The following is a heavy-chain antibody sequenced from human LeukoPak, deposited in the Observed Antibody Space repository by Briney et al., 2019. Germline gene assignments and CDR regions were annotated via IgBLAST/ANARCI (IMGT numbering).Heavy chain of an antibody. D-gene: IGHD6-13*01. J-gene: IGHJ5*02. CDR3: ARVCRSSSCGWFDP. Sequence: SGKVSCKASGGTFSSYAISWVRQAPGQGLEWMGRIIPILGIANYAQKFQGRVTITADKSTSTAYMELSSLRSEDTAVYYCARVCRSSSCGWFDPWGQGTLVTVSS. CDR1: GGTFSSYA. V-gene: IGHV1-69*04. CDR2: IIPILGIA.